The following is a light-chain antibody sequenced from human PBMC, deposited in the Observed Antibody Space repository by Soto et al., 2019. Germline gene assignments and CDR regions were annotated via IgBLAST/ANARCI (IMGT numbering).Light chain of an antibody. V-gene: IGLV2-14*01. CDR1: SSDVGGYNR. CDR2: DVT. CDR3: SSYTTSSSLEGV. Sequence: QSVLTQPASVSGSPGQSITISCTGTSSDVGGYNRVSWYQQHPGKAPKLMIYDVTIRPSGVSNRFSGSKSGNTASLTISGLQAEDEAEYYCSSYTTSSSLEGVFGTGTKLTVL. J-gene: IGLJ1*01.